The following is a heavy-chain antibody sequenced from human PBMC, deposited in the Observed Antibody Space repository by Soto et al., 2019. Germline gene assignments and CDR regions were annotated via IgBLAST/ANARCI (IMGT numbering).Heavy chain of an antibody. CDR1: GFTFSSYA. CDR2: ISYDGSNK. J-gene: IGHJ6*02. D-gene: IGHD4-17*01. V-gene: IGHV3-30-3*01. Sequence: GGSLRLSCAASGFTFSSYAMHWVRQAPGKGLEWVTVISYDGSNKYYADSVKGRFTISRDNSKNTLYLQMNSLRAEDTAVYYCARDNYGDYYYYGMDVWGQGTTVTVSS. CDR3: ARDNYGDYYYYGMDV.